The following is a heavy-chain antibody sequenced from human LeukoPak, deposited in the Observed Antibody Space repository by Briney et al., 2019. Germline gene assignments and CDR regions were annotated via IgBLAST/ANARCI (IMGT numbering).Heavy chain of an antibody. CDR2: TRNKANSYTT. CDR1: GFTFSDHY. V-gene: IGHV3-72*01. D-gene: IGHD4-17*01. J-gene: IGHJ4*02. CDR3: ARGTGYGAKDY. Sequence: GSLRLSCAASGFTFSDHYMDWVRQAPGKGLEWVGRTRNKANSYTTEYAASVKGRFTISRDDSKNSLYLQMNSLKTEDTAVYYCARGTGYGAKDYWGQGTLVTVSS.